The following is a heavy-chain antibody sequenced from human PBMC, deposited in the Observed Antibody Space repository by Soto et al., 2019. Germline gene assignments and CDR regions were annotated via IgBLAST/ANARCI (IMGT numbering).Heavy chain of an antibody. CDR2: INPNSGGT. D-gene: IGHD3-10*01. Sequence: ASVKVSCKASGYIFTDYYMLWVRQAPGQELGWMGRINPNSGGTNYAQKFQGRVTMTRDTSISTAYMELSSLRSEDTAVYYCARGRYYGSGSYYNSYYYYGMDVWGQGTTVTVSS. J-gene: IGHJ6*02. CDR1: GYIFTDYY. V-gene: IGHV1-2*06. CDR3: ARGRYYGSGSYYNSYYYYGMDV.